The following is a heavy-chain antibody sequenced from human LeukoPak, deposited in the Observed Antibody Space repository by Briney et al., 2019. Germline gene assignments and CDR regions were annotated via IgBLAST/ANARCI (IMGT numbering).Heavy chain of an antibody. J-gene: IGHJ4*02. D-gene: IGHD1-26*01. CDR3: ARRILVGARSYFDY. Sequence: ASVKVSCKASGGTFSSYAISWARQAPGQGLEWMGGIIPIFGTANYARKFQGRVTITADESTSTAYMELSSLRSEDTAVYYCARRILVGARSYFDYWGQGTLVTVSS. CDR1: GGTFSSYA. V-gene: IGHV1-69*13. CDR2: IIPIFGTA.